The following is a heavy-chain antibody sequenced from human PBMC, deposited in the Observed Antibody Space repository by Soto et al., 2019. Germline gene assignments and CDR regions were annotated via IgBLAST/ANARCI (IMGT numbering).Heavy chain of an antibody. D-gene: IGHD6-19*01. V-gene: IGHV3-21*01. J-gene: IGHJ4*02. CDR3: ARDVWGSSGCPCDY. CDR1: GFTFSSYA. CDR2: ISSSSSYI. Sequence: GGSLRLSCAASGFTFSSYAMSWVRQAPGKGLEWVSSISSSSSYIYYADSVKGRFTISRDNAKNSLYLQMNSLRAEDTAVYYCARDVWGSSGCPCDYWGQGTLVTVSS.